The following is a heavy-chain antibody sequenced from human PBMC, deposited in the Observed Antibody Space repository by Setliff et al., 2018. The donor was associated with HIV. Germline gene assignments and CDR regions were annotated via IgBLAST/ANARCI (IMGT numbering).Heavy chain of an antibody. V-gene: IGHV4-31*03. J-gene: IGHJ4*02. CDR2: IYYSGST. CDR1: GGSTTSGGYY. CDR3: AGFSYNFWVYRFDH. D-gene: IGHD3-3*01. Sequence: PSETLSLTFSVSGGSTTSGGYYWSWIRQHPGKGLEYIGYIYYSGSTYYNPSLKSRVTMSIDTSTQQFFLNVTSVTAADTAVYYCAGFSYNFWVYRFDHWGQGALVAVSS.